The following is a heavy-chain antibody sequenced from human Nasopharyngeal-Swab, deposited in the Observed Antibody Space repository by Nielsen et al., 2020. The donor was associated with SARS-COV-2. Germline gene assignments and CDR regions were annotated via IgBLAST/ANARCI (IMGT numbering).Heavy chain of an antibody. J-gene: IGHJ4*02. D-gene: IGHD6-6*01. CDR1: GFTFNSYA. CDR3: AKRGGLVADY. Sequence: GESLKISCAASGFTFNSYAMSWVRQAPGKGLEWVSTISDSGDNTYYADSVKGRFTISRDNSKNTLYLRMNSLRAEDTAVYYCAKRGGLVADYWGQGTLVTVSS. V-gene: IGHV3-23*01. CDR2: ISDSGDNT.